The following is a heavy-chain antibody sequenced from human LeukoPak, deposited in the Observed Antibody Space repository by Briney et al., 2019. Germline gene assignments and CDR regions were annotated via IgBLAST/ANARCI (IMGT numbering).Heavy chain of an antibody. CDR3: ARETPRRGETRDGYR. CDR2: IKEDGSET. V-gene: IGHV3-7*01. Sequence: GGSLRLSGAASGLIFKKYWMNWFRQVPGKGLECLANIKEDGSETYYADSVKGRFTISRDNPKNLLFLQINSLRVEDTAVYYCARETPRRGETRDGYRWGQGTVVTVSS. J-gene: IGHJ4*02. D-gene: IGHD5-24*01. CDR1: GLIFKKYW.